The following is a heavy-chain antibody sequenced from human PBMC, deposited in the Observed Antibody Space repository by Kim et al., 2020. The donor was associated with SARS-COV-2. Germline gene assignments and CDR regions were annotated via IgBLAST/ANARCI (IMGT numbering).Heavy chain of an antibody. CDR1: GGSFSGYY. D-gene: IGHD2-15*01. CDR2: INHSGST. CDR3: ARGVGAAFR. Sequence: SETLSLTCAVYGGSFSGYYWSWIRQPPGKGLEWIGEINHSGSTNYNPSLKSRVTISVDTSKNQFSLKLSSVTAADTAVYYCARGVGAAFRWGQGTLVTVS. V-gene: IGHV4-34*01. J-gene: IGHJ4*02.